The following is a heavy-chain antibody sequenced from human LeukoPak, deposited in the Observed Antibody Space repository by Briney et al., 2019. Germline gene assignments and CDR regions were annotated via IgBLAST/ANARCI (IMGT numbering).Heavy chain of an antibody. CDR3: TNYYDSSGYYYDY. Sequence: GGSLRLSCAASGFTFSNAWMSWVRQAPGKGLEWVGRIKSKTDGGTTDYAAPVKGRFTTSRDDSKNTLYLQMNSLKTEDTAVYYCTNYYDSSGYYYDYWGQGTLVTVSS. D-gene: IGHD3-22*01. V-gene: IGHV3-15*01. CDR2: IKSKTDGGTT. J-gene: IGHJ4*02. CDR1: GFTFSNAW.